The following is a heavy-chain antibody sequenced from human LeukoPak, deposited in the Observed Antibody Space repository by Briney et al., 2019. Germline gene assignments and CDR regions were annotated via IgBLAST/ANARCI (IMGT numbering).Heavy chain of an antibody. Sequence: IPSETLSLTCAVYGGSFSGYYWSWIRQPPGKGLEWIGEINHSGSTNYNPSLKSRVTISVDTSKNQFSLKLSSVTAADTAVYYCASVGYEAWREYGDPFDYWGQGTLVTVSS. CDR3: ASVGYEAWREYGDPFDY. J-gene: IGHJ4*02. D-gene: IGHD4-17*01. CDR2: INHSGST. V-gene: IGHV4-34*01. CDR1: GGSFSGYY.